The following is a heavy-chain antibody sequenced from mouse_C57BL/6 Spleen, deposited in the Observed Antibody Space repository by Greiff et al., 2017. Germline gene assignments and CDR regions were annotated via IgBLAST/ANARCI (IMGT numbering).Heavy chain of an antibody. CDR3: ARRGGYYYGSSGDWYFDV. Sequence: EVQLVESGGGLVQPGGSLKLSCAASGFTFSDYYMYWVRQTPEKRLEWVAYISNGGGSTYYPDTVKGRFTISRDNAKNTLYLQMGRLKSEDTAMYYCARRGGYYYGSSGDWYFDVWGTGTTVTVSS. J-gene: IGHJ1*03. CDR1: GFTFSDYY. V-gene: IGHV5-12*01. D-gene: IGHD1-1*01. CDR2: ISNGGGST.